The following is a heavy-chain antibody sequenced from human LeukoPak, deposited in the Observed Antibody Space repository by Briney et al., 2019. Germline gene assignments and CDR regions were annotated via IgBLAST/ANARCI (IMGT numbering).Heavy chain of an antibody. CDR2: INSDGSST. D-gene: IGHD6-19*01. J-gene: IGHJ4*02. CDR3: ARVLYSSGWYCFDY. CDR1: GFTFSSYW. V-gene: IGHV3-74*01. Sequence: GGSLRLSCAASGFTFSSYWMHWDRQAPGKGLVWVSRINSDGSSTSYADSVKGRFTISRDNAKNTLYLQMNSLRAEDTAVYYCARVLYSSGWYCFDYWGQGTLVTVSS.